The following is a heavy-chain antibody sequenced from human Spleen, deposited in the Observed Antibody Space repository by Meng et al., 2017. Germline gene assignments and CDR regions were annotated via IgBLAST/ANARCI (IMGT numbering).Heavy chain of an antibody. CDR1: GGSFNNYA. CDR2: IIPIFGTE. CDR3: ARSGGDYNILTGYYNYFDS. J-gene: IGHJ4*02. D-gene: IGHD3-9*01. Sequence: GEMVQWWGEGKKPRASLKLACKASGGSFNNYAINWVRQAPGQGLEWMGGIIPIFGTENYAQNVQGRVTMTADKYTSTAYMELSSLRSEDTAVYYCARSGGDYNILTGYYNYFDSWGQGTLVTVSS. V-gene: IGHV1-69*06.